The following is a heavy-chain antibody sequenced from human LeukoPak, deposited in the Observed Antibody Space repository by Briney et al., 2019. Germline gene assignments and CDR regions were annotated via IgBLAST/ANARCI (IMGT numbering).Heavy chain of an antibody. J-gene: IGHJ4*02. Sequence: GGSLRLSCVPSGFSFSNYAMSWVRQAPGKGLEWVSSISGSGGSTHYVDSVKGRFTISRDKTKNTLYLQMNSLRAEDTAVYSCAKSSYYDASGYYREYYFDSWGQGTLVTVSS. CDR2: ISGSGGST. D-gene: IGHD3-22*01. CDR3: AKSSYYDASGYYREYYFDS. V-gene: IGHV3-23*01. CDR1: GFSFSNYA.